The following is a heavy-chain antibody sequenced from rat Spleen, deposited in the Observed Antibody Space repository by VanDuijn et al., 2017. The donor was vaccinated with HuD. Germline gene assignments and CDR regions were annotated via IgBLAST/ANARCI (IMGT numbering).Heavy chain of an antibody. CDR1: GFSLTGNN. Sequence: QVQLKESGPGLVQPSQTLSLTCTVSGFSLTGNNVHWVRQPPGKGLEWMGRMRYDGDTSYNSALKSRLSISRDTSKNQVFLKMNSLQSEDTALYFCSRDEYRYNWGFGYWGQGTLVTVSS. J-gene: IGHJ3*01. CDR2: MRYDGDT. V-gene: IGHV2-63*01. D-gene: IGHD1-5*01. CDR3: SRDEYRYNWGFGY.